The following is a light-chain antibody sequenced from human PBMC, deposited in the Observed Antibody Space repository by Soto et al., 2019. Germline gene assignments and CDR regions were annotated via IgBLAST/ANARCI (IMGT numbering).Light chain of an antibody. Sequence: DIVMTQSPDSLAVSLGERATINCKSSQTGFFNSNNKNYVVWYQQKPGQPPKLLISWASIRESGVPDRFSGSGSGTDFTLTISSLQAEDVAVYYCQQYFHSPPTFGGGTRVEI. CDR3: QQYFHSPPT. CDR2: WAS. CDR1: QTGFFNSNNKNY. J-gene: IGKJ4*01. V-gene: IGKV4-1*01.